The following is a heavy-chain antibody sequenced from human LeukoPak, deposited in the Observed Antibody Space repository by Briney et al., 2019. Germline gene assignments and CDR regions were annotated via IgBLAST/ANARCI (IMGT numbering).Heavy chain of an antibody. J-gene: IGHJ5*02. CDR1: GFTFSSYW. CDR3: ARVGGSYWGWFDP. Sequence: GGSLRLSCAASGFTFSSYWMSWVRQAPGKGLEWVANIKLDGSEKYYVDSVKGRLTISRDNAKNSLYLQMNSLRAEDTAVYYCARVGGSYWGWFDPWGQGTLVTVSS. CDR2: IKLDGSEK. D-gene: IGHD1-26*01. V-gene: IGHV3-7*01.